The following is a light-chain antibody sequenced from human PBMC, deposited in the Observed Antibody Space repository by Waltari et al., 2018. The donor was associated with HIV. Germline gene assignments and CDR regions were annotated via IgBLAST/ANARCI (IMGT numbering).Light chain of an antibody. J-gene: IGLJ2*01. CDR2: SNN. Sequence: QSVLTQPPSASGTPGQRVTISCSGSSSNIGSNTVNWYQQLPGTAPKLLICSNNQRPSGVPDRFSGSKSGTSAALAISGLQSEDEGDYYCAAWDDSLNAVVFGGGTKLTVL. CDR1: SSNIGSNT. V-gene: IGLV1-44*01. CDR3: AAWDDSLNAVV.